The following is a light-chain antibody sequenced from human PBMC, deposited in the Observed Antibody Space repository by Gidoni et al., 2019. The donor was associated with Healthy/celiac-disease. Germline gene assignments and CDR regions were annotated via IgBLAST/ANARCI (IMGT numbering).Light chain of an antibody. Sequence: IALTQSPGTLSLSPGERASLSCRASLSHSISYLACYQQKPGQAARLLIYGASSMATGIPDRFSGSGAGTDVTLTISRLEHEDFAVYYCQQYGSSHPITFGQGTRLEIK. V-gene: IGKV3-20*01. CDR1: LSHSISY. J-gene: IGKJ5*01. CDR3: QQYGSSHPIT. CDR2: GAS.